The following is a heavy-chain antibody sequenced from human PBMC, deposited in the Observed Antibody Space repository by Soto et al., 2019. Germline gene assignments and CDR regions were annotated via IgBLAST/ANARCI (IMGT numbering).Heavy chain of an antibody. CDR3: ASATGTISWGLAYDAFDI. CDR2: IYPGDSDT. Sequence: GESLKISCKGSGYSFNSYWIGWVRQMPGKGLGWMGIIYPGDSDTRYSPSFQGQVTISADKSTSTAYLQWSSLKASDTAMYYCASATGTISWGLAYDAFDIWGQGTMVTVSS. V-gene: IGHV5-51*01. CDR1: GYSFNSYW. J-gene: IGHJ3*02. D-gene: IGHD3-3*02.